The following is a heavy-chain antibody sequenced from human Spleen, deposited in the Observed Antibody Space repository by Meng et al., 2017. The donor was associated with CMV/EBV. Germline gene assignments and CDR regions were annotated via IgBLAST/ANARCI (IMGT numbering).Heavy chain of an antibody. D-gene: IGHD1-1*01. Sequence: GGSLRLSCAASGFTFNNYAMSWVRQAPGKGLEWVSGISGSGGRTYYADSVKGRFTISRDNSKNSLYLQMNSLRAEDTAVYYCVRDGGWKFDYWGQGTLVTVSS. J-gene: IGHJ4*02. CDR3: VRDGGWKFDY. CDR1: GFTFNNYA. CDR2: ISGSGGRT. V-gene: IGHV3-23*01.